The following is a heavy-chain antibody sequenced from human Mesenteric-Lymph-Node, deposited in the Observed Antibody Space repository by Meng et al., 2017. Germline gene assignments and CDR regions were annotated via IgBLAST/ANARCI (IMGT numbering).Heavy chain of an antibody. V-gene: IGHV4-34*01. CDR2: VTHSGST. Sequence: QFQLQRCGAGLWKPSGTLSLTGAVYGGSFTAYYWTWIRQAPGKGPEWIGEVTHSGSTTYNPSLASRVTMFVDTSKNQFSLMLTSVTATDTAVYYCARRRGGSGRDCWGQGTLVTVSS. CDR3: ARRRGGSGRDC. J-gene: IGHJ4*02. CDR1: GGSFTAYY. D-gene: IGHD3-10*01.